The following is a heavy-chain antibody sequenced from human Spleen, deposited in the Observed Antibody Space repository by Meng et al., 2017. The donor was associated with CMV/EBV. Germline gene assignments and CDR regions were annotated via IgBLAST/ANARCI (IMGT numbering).Heavy chain of an antibody. Sequence: HLQLQESGPGLVKPSETLSLTCTVSGGSISSSSYYWGWIRQPPGKGLEWIGSIYYSGSTYYNPSLKSRVTISVDTSKNQFSLKLSSVTAADTAVYYCARSTNGYNYGPLDYWGQGTLVTVSS. V-gene: IGHV4-39*07. CDR2: IYYSGST. J-gene: IGHJ4*02. D-gene: IGHD5-24*01. CDR3: ARSTNGYNYGPLDY. CDR1: GGSISSSSYY.